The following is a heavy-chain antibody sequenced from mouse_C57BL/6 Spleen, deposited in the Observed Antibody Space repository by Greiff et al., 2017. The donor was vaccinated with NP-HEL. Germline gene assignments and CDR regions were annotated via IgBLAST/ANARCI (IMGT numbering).Heavy chain of an antibody. CDR2: INPSTGGT. CDR3: AGGYDGLSYCDV. V-gene: IGHV1-42*01. CDR1: GYSFTGYY. J-gene: IGHJ1*03. Sequence: VQLQQSGPELVKPGASVKISCKASGYSFTGYYMNWVKQSPEKSLEWIGEINPSTGGTTYNQKFKAKATLTVDKSSSTAYMQLKSLTSEDSAVYYCAGGYDGLSYCDVWGTGTTVTVSS. D-gene: IGHD2-3*01.